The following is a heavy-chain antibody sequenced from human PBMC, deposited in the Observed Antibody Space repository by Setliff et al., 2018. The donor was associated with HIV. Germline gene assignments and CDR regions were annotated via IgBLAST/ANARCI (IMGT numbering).Heavy chain of an antibody. CDR3: ARDPAPFDFWSGFLF. Sequence: GGSLRLSCAASGFTFSSYEMNWVRQAPGKGLEWVSSISSTSSYIYHADSVKGRFTISRDNAKNSLYLQMNSLRAEDTAVYYCARDPAPFDFWSGFLFWGQGTLVTVSS. CDR1: GFTFSSYE. CDR2: ISSTSSYI. V-gene: IGHV3-21*01. D-gene: IGHD3-3*01. J-gene: IGHJ4*02.